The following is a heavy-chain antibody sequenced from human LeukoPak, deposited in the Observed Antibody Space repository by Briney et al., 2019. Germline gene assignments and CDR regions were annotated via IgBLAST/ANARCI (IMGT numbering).Heavy chain of an antibody. Sequence: SETLSLTCTVSGDSISTSNSYWGWIRQPPGKGLEWIGSIYYSGSTYYNPSLKSRVTISVDTSKNQFSLKLSSVTAADTAMYYCARVSGYDWESFYDYWGQGSLVTVSS. J-gene: IGHJ4*02. CDR2: IYYSGST. CDR3: ARVSGYDWESFYDY. V-gene: IGHV4-39*07. D-gene: IGHD5-12*01. CDR1: GDSISTSNSY.